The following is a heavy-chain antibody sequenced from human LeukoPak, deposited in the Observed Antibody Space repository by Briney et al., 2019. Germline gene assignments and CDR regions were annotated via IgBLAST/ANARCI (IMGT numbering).Heavy chain of an antibody. CDR1: GGSISSYY. Sequence: SETLSLTCTVSGGSISSYYWSWIRQPPGKGLEWIGYIYYSGSTNYNPSLKSRVTISVDTSKNQFSLKPSSVTAADTAVYYCARQAPTMVRGVVFDYWGQGTLVTVSS. CDR2: IYYSGST. D-gene: IGHD3-10*01. V-gene: IGHV4-59*01. CDR3: ARQAPTMVRGVVFDY. J-gene: IGHJ4*02.